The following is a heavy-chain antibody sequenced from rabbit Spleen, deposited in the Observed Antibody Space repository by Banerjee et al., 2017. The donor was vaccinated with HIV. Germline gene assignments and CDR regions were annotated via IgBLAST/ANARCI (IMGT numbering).Heavy chain of an antibody. J-gene: IGHJ4*01. D-gene: IGHD2-1*01. Sequence: QLVESGGGLVQPEGSLKLSCKASGFTLSSYYMSWVRQAPGKGLEWIGIIYAGKGSTDYASWVNGRFTISSDNAQNTVDLQMNSLTAADTATYFCARGSASMTMVITGYYLNLWGQGTLVTVS. CDR3: ARGSASMTMVITGYYLNL. CDR1: GFTLSSYY. CDR2: IYAGKGST. V-gene: IGHV1S7*01.